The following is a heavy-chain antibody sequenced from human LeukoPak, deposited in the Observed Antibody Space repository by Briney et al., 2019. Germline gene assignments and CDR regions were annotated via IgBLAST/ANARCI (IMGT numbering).Heavy chain of an antibody. CDR2: IYYSGST. CDR1: GGSISSYY. D-gene: IGHD5-18*01. Sequence: KPSETLSLTCTVSGGSISSYYWSWIRQPPGKGLEWIGYIYYSGSTNYNPSLKSRVTISVDTSKTQFSLKLSSVTAADTAVYYCARQETVDTAMVTYWGQGTLVTVSS. J-gene: IGHJ4*02. V-gene: IGHV4-59*08. CDR3: ARQETVDTAMVTY.